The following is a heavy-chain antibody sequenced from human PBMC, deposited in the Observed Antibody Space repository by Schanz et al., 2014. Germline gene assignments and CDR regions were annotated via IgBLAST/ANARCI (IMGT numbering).Heavy chain of an antibody. CDR3: AKGSLTGYVALLMAANDY. CDR2: ICTIGRT. V-gene: IGHV3-66*02. D-gene: IGHD2-15*01. J-gene: IGHJ4*02. CDR1: GFAVDNYY. Sequence: EVQLVASGGGLVQPGGSLRLSCAASGFAVDNYYMSCVRQAPGRGLEWVSIICTIGRTYYADSEKGRFTICRDSSKNTLFLQMNSLRTELTAVDYCAKGSLTGYVALLMAANDYWGQGTLLTVSS.